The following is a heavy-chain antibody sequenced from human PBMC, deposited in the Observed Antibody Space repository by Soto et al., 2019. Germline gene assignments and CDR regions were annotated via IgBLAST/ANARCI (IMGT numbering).Heavy chain of an antibody. D-gene: IGHD3-10*01. CDR2: IKQDGSDK. J-gene: IGHJ5*02. Sequence: EVQLWESGGGLVQPGGSLRLSCAASGFTFSSYWMTWVRQAPGKGLECVANIKQDGSDKYYVDSVKGRFTISRDNARNSLYLQMNSLRAEDTAIYYCARQTRAPESWGQGTLVTVSS. CDR3: ARQTRAPES. V-gene: IGHV3-7*03. CDR1: GFTFSSYW.